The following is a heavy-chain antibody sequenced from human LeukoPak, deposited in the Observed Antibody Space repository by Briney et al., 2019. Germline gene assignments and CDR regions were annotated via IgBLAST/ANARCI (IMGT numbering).Heavy chain of an antibody. Sequence: PSETLSLTCTVSGDSIISHYWSWIRQPPGKGLEWIGYVYHDGSAKYNPSLKSRVTISVDTSKNQFSLKLSSVTAADTAVYYCARESHIVAAADRTGGFDYWGQGTLVTVSS. CDR3: ARESHIVAAADRTGGFDY. CDR2: VYHDGSA. CDR1: GDSIISHY. D-gene: IGHD6-13*01. V-gene: IGHV4-59*11. J-gene: IGHJ4*02.